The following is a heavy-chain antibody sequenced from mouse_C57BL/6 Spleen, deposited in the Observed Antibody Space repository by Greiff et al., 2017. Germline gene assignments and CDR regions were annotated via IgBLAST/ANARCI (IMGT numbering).Heavy chain of an antibody. D-gene: IGHD1-1*02. CDR2: IDPSDSYT. CDR3: ARKPNYDYGAMDY. Sequence: QVQLKQPGAELVKPGASVKLSCKASGYTFTSYWMQWVKQRPGQGLEWIGEIDPSDSYTNYNQKFKGKATLTVDTSSSTAYMQLSSLTSEDSAVYYCARKPNYDYGAMDYWGQGTSVTVSS. CDR1: GYTFTSYW. J-gene: IGHJ4*01. V-gene: IGHV1-50*01.